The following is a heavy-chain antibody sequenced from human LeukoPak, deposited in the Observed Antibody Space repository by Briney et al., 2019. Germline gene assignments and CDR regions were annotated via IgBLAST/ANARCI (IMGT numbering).Heavy chain of an antibody. CDR3: ARHLNYGDYYYYYGMDV. D-gene: IGHD4-17*01. Sequence: GESLKISCKGSGYSFTNYWIGWVRQTPGKGLEWMGIINPDDSEIKYSPSLQGQVTISADKSISTAYLQWSSLKASDTAMYYCARHLNYGDYYYYYGMDVWGQGTTVTVSS. CDR1: GYSFTNYW. J-gene: IGHJ6*02. CDR2: INPDDSEI. V-gene: IGHV5-51*01.